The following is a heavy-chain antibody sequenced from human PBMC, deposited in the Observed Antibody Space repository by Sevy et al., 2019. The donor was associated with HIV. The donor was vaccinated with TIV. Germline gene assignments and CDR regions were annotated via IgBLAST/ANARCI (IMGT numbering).Heavy chain of an antibody. CDR1: GFTFSGSA. CDR2: IRSKANSYAT. D-gene: IGHD5-18*01. J-gene: IGHJ4*02. V-gene: IGHV3-73*01. CDR3: TRHPDSWIQLWFHY. Sequence: GGSLRLSCAASGFTFSGSAMHWVRQASGKGLEWVGRIRSKANSYATAYAASVKGRFTISRDDSKNTAYLQMNSLKTEDTAVYYCTRHPDSWIQLWFHYWGQGTLVTVSS.